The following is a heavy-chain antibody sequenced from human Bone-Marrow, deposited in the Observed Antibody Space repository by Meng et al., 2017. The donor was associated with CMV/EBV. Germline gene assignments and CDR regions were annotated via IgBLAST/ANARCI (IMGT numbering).Heavy chain of an antibody. V-gene: IGHV4-59*01. CDR2: IYYSGST. J-gene: IGHJ4*02. D-gene: IGHD3-10*01. CDR1: GGSISSYY. CDR3: ARLRMVRGVTAIDY. Sequence: LEPLSLTCTVSGGSISSYYWSWIRQPPGKGLEWIGYIYYSGSTNYNPSLKSRVTISVDTSKNQFSLKLSSVTAADTAVYYCARLRMVRGVTAIDYWGQGTLVTVSS.